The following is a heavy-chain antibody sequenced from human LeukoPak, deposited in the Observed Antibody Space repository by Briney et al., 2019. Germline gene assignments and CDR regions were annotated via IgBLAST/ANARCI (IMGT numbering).Heavy chain of an antibody. CDR3: ARLRGGDYSSYNWFDP. V-gene: IGHV4-4*02. J-gene: IGHJ5*02. CDR1: GGSISSSNW. D-gene: IGHD2-21*02. CDR2: IYHSGST. Sequence: SETLSLTCAVSGGSISSSNWWSWVRQPPGKGLEWIGEIYHSGSTNYNPSLKSRVTISVDKSKNQFSLKLSSVTAADTAVYYCARLRGGDYSSYNWFDPWGQGTLVTVSS.